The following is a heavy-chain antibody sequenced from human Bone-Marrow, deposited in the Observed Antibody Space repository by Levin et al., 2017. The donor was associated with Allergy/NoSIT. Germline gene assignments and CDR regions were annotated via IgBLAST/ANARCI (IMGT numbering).Heavy chain of an antibody. CDR1: GFTFRSFW. CDR2: IRQDGSGE. Sequence: PGGSLRLSCAASGFTFRSFWMTWVRQAPGKGLEWVATIRQDGSGESYVDSVEGRFTISRDNAKNSLFLQLNSLRAEDTAMYYCARIWDPNSPSLDYWGQGTLVTVSS. J-gene: IGHJ4*02. V-gene: IGHV3-7*04. CDR3: ARIWDPNSPSLDY. D-gene: IGHD4-23*01.